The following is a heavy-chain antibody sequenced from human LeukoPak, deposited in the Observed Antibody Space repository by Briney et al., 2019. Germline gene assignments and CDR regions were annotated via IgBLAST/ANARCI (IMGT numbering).Heavy chain of an antibody. D-gene: IGHD6-13*01. Sequence: ASVKVSCKASGYTFTSYAMNWVRQAPGQGLEWMGWINTNTGNPTYAQGFTGRFVFSLDTSDSTAYLQISSLKAEDTAVYYCASHYMTGYSSSWYGSNWFDPWGQGTLVTVSS. CDR3: ASHYMTGYSSSWYGSNWFDP. J-gene: IGHJ5*02. V-gene: IGHV7-4-1*02. CDR1: GYTFTSYA. CDR2: INTNTGNP.